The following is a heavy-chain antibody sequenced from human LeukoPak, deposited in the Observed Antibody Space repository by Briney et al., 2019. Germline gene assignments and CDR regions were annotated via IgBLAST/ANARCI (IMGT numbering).Heavy chain of an antibody. Sequence: GASVKVSCKASGGTFSSYAISWVRQAPGQGLEWMGGIIPIFGTANYAQKFQGRVTITADKSTSTAYMELSSLRSEDTAVYYCAGGDYFLSYYYYYMDVWGKGTTVTVSS. V-gene: IGHV1-69*06. CDR1: GGTFSSYA. CDR2: IIPIFGTA. J-gene: IGHJ6*03. CDR3: AGGDYFLSYYYYYMDV. D-gene: IGHD2/OR15-2a*01.